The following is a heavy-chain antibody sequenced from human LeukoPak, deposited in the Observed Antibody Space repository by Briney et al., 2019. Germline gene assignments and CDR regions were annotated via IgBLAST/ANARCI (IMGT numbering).Heavy chain of an antibody. CDR3: ARLKDLTVVTPAHFDY. CDR1: GGSISSYY. Sequence: PSETLSLTCTVSGGSISSYYWSWNRQPPGKGLEWIGYIYYTGSTNYNPSLKSRVTISIDTSKNQFSLELSSVTAADTAVYYCARLKDLTVVTPAHFDYWGQGTLVTVSS. V-gene: IGHV4-59*01. J-gene: IGHJ4*02. D-gene: IGHD4-23*01. CDR2: IYYTGST.